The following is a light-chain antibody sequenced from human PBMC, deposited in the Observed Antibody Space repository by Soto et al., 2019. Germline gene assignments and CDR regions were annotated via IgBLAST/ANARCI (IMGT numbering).Light chain of an antibody. J-gene: IGLJ1*01. CDR3: SSFTTTSTHV. Sequence: SALTQPASLSGSPGQSITISCTGTSSDIGAYDYVSWFQQHPGKAPKLMISEVNNRPSGVSNSFSGSKSGNTAYLTISGLQVEDEAEYFCSSFTTTSTHVFGTGTKVTVL. CDR1: SSDIGAYDY. CDR2: EVN. V-gene: IGLV2-14*01.